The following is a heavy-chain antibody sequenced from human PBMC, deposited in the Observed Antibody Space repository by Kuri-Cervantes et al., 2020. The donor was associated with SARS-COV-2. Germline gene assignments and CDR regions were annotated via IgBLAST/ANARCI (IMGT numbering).Heavy chain of an antibody. CDR3: ARGGVVPVSFDY. J-gene: IGHJ4*02. V-gene: IGHV4-39*07. D-gene: IGHD2-21*01. CDR1: GGSISSSSYY. Sequence: SETLSLTCTVSGGSISSSSYYWGWIRQPPGKGLEWIGSIYHSGSTNYNPSLKSRVTISVDTSKNQFSLKLSSVTAADTAVYYCARGGVVPVSFDYWGQGTLVTVSS. CDR2: IYHSGST.